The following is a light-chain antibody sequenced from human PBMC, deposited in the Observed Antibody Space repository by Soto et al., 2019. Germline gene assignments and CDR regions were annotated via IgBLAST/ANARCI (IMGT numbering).Light chain of an antibody. CDR1: QSVISD. CDR2: GAS. Sequence: EIVMTQSPASLSVSPGERATLSCRASQSVISDLVWYQQRPGQSPRLLIYGASTRAVGVPARFSGSGSGTEFTLTISSLQSEDFAVYYCPKYNIWPWTFGQGTKVDIK. J-gene: IGKJ1*01. CDR3: PKYNIWPWT. V-gene: IGKV3-15*01.